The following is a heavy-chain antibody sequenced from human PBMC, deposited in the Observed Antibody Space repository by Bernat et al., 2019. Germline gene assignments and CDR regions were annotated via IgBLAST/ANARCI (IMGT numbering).Heavy chain of an antibody. CDR1: GFIFSNYG. D-gene: IGHD3-22*01. Sequence: QVHLVESGGGVVQPGRSLRLSCVASGFIFSNYGIHWVRQAPGKGLEWVAVIWYDGSNKYYAESVKGRFTISRDNSQNMLYLHMDSLRVDDTAVYYCARGKYYASSGYYYGTFDYWGQGTLVIVSS. CDR2: IWYDGSNK. V-gene: IGHV3-33*01. CDR3: ARGKYYASSGYYYGTFDY. J-gene: IGHJ4*02.